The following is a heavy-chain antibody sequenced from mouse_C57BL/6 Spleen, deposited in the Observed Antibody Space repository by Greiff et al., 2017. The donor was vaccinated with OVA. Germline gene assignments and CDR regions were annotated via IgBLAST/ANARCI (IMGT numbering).Heavy chain of an antibody. CDR3: ARSVITTVVAHFDY. Sequence: QVQLQQSGPELVKPGASVKISCKASGYAFSSSWMNWVKQRPGKGLEWIGRIYPGDGDTNYNGKFKGKATLTADKSSSTAYMQLSSLTSDDSEVCFCARSVITTVVAHFDYWGQGTTLTVSS. J-gene: IGHJ2*01. D-gene: IGHD1-1*01. V-gene: IGHV1-82*01. CDR1: GYAFSSSW. CDR2: IYPGDGDT.